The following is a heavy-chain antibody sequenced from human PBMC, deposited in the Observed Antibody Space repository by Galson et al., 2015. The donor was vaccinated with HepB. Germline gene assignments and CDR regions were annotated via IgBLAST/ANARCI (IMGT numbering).Heavy chain of an antibody. V-gene: IGHV3-74*01. CDR2: INNDGTTT. CDR3: ARPYGGNYHFDY. CDR1: GFTFSFYW. Sequence: SLRLSCAASGFTFSFYWMHWVRQAPRKGLVWVSRINNDGTTTNYADSVKGRFTISRDNAKNTLYLQMNSLRAEETAVYYCARPYGGNYHFDYWGQGTLVTVSS. D-gene: IGHD4-23*01. J-gene: IGHJ4*02.